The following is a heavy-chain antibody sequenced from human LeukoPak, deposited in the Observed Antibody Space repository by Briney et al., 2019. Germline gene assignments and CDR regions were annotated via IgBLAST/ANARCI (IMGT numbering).Heavy chain of an antibody. J-gene: IGHJ4*02. CDR2: LSTYNGIT. Sequence: ASVKVSCKASGYTFTNYGISWVRQAPGQGLEWMGWLSTYNGITNYAQKLQGRVTMTTDTSTSTAYMELRSLRSDDTAVYFCERGDCSGGSCYSNWGQGTLVTVSS. D-gene: IGHD2-15*01. CDR3: ERGDCSGGSCYSN. CDR1: GYTFTNYG. V-gene: IGHV1-18*01.